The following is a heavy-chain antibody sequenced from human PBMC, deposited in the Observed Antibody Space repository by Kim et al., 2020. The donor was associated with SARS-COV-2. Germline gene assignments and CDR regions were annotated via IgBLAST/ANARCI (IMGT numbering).Heavy chain of an antibody. Sequence: GGSLRLSCAASGFTFSSYGMHWVRQAPGKGLEWVAVISYDGSNKYYADSVKGRFTISRDNSKNTLYLQMNSLRAEDTAVYYCAKDTMYYDILTGYYDENWFDPWGQGTLVTVSS. J-gene: IGHJ5*02. D-gene: IGHD3-9*01. V-gene: IGHV3-30*18. CDR3: AKDTMYYDILTGYYDENWFDP. CDR1: GFTFSSYG. CDR2: ISYDGSNK.